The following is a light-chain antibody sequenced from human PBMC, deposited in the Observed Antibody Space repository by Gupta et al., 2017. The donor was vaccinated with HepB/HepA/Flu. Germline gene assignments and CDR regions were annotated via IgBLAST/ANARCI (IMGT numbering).Light chain of an antibody. CDR3: MQALQSPRT. CDR1: QSLVKSNGYNY. Sequence: DILMTQSPLSLPVTPGESAPISCRSSQSLVKSNGYNYLDWYLQKPGPSPQLLIYLGSNRASGVPDRFSGSGSGAVFTLKISRVEADDVRVYYCMQALQSPRTFGQGTKLEIK. CDR2: LGS. J-gene: IGKJ2*02. V-gene: IGKV2-28*01.